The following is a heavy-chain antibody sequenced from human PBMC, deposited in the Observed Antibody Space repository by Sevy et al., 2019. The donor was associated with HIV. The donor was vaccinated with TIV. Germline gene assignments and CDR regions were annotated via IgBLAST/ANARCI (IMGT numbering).Heavy chain of an antibody. D-gene: IGHD3-9*01. V-gene: IGHV1-18*01. CDR1: GYTFTSYG. J-gene: IGHJ4*02. CDR2: ISAYNGNT. CDR3: ATDLLWSETGYHAISAY. Sequence: ASVKVSCKASGYTFTSYGISWVRQAPGQGLEWMGWISAYNGNTNYAQKLQDRVTMTTDTSTSTAYMELRSLRSDDTAVYYCATDLLWSETGYHAISAYWGQGTLVTVSS.